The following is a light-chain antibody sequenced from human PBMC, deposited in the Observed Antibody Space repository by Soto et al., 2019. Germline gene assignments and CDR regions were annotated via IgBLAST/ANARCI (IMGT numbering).Light chain of an antibody. CDR1: QSVSSSY. CDR3: QQYGSSPLT. V-gene: IGKV3-20*01. CDR2: GAS. J-gene: IGKJ1*01. Sequence: EIVLTQSPGTLSLSPGERATLSCRASQSVSSSYLAWYQQKPGQAPRLLIYGASSRATGIPDRFIGSGSGTDFTLSISRLEPEEFAVYYCQQYGSSPLTFGQGTKVEIK.